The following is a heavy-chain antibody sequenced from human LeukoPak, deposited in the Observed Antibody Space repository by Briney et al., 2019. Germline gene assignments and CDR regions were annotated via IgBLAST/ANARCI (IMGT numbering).Heavy chain of an antibody. D-gene: IGHD1-26*01. J-gene: IGHJ3*02. CDR3: ARLIVGTTIWAFDI. Sequence: PSETLSLTCTVSGGSISSSSYYWGWIRQPPGKGLEWIGSIYYSGSTYYNPSLKSRVTISVDTSKNQFSLKLNSVTAADTAVYYCARLIVGTTIWAFDIWGQGTMVTVSS. CDR1: GGSISSSSYY. V-gene: IGHV4-39*01. CDR2: IYYSGST.